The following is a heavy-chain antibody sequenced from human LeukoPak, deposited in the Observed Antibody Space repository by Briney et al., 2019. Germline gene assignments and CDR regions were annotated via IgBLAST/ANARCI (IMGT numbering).Heavy chain of an antibody. CDR3: TTLILPAAGLDY. CDR1: EFTFSNAW. J-gene: IGHJ4*02. Sequence: GGSLRLSCAASEFTFSNAWMSWVRQAPGKGLEWVGRIKSKTDGGTTDYAAPVKGRFTISRDDSKDTLYLQMNSLKTEDTAVYYCTTLILPAAGLDYWGQGTLVTVSS. CDR2: IKSKTDGGTT. D-gene: IGHD2-2*01. V-gene: IGHV3-15*01.